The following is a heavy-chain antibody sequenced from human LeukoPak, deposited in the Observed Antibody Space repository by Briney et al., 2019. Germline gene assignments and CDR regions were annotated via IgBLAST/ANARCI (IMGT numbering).Heavy chain of an antibody. D-gene: IGHD6-6*01. CDR3: AKDNTYSSSFSFDY. CDR1: GFTFGDYA. CDR2: ISWNSGSI. V-gene: IGHV3-9*01. J-gene: IGHJ4*02. Sequence: GGSLRLSCAASGFTFGDYAMHWVRQAPGKGLEWVSGISWNSGSIGYADSVKGRFTISRDNAKNSLYLLMNSLRAEDTALYYCAKDNTYSSSFSFDYWGQGTLVTVSS.